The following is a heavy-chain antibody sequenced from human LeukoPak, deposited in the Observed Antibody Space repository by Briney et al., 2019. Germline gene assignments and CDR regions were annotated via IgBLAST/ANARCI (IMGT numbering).Heavy chain of an antibody. CDR3: AVLGNYALNY. V-gene: IGHV4-59*02. J-gene: IGHJ4*02. CDR2: MYYSGST. D-gene: IGHD1-7*01. Sequence: PSETLSLTCSVSGGSVSSYYWSWIRQPPGKGLEWIGYMYYSGSTNYNPSLKSRVTISTDTSKNQLSLELSSVTAADTAVYYCAVLGNYALNYWGQGTLVTVSS. CDR1: GGSVSSYY.